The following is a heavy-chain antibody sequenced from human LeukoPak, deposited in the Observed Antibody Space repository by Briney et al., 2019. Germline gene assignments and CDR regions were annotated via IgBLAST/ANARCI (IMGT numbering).Heavy chain of an antibody. CDR2: LSTSGAAT. CDR3: ARDRVGPLDY. J-gene: IGHJ4*02. Sequence: PGGSLRLSCAASGFTFSSFSMNWVRQAPGKGLEWVSTLSTSGAATYYADSVKGRFTISGDNSKNTLYLQMNSLRAEDTAVYYCARDRVGPLDYWGQGTLVTVSS. V-gene: IGHV3-23*01. CDR1: GFTFSSFS. D-gene: IGHD3-10*01.